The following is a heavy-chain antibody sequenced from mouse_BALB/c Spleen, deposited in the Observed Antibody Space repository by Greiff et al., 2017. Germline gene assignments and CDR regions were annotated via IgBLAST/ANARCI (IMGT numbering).Heavy chain of an antibody. V-gene: IGHV5-12-1*01. D-gene: IGHD1-2*01. J-gene: IGHJ1*01. CDR1: GFAFSSYD. Sequence: EVQVVESGGGLVKPGGSLKLSCAASGFAFSSYDMSWVRQTPEKRLEWVAYISSGGGSTYYPDTVKGRFTISRDNAKNTLYLQMSSLKSEDTAMYYCARGGIITTALYWYFDVWGAGTTVTVSS. CDR2: ISSGGGST. CDR3: ARGGIITTALYWYFDV.